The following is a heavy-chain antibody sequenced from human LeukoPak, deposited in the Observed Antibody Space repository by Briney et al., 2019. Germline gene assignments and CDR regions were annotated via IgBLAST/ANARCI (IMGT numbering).Heavy chain of an antibody. CDR3: AKGSVVYPNKYYFDY. J-gene: IGHJ4*02. CDR1: GFTFSSYA. V-gene: IGHV3-23*01. Sequence: GGSLRLSCAASGFTFSSYAMSWVRQAPGKGLEWVSAISGSGGSTYYADSVKGRFTISRDNSKNTLYLQMNSLRAEDTAVYYCAKGSVVYPNKYYFDYWGQGTLVTVSS. CDR2: ISGSGGST. D-gene: IGHD2-2*01.